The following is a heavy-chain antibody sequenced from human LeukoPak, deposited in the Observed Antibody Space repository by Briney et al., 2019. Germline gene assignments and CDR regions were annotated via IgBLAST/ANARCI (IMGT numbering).Heavy chain of an antibody. Sequence: SETLSLTCTVSGGSISSYYWSWIRQPPGKGLEWIGYIYYSGSTNYNPSLKSRVTISVDTSKNQFSLKLSSVTAADTAVYYCARETSTTYYGDYEGGWFDPWGQGTLVTVSS. D-gene: IGHD4-17*01. CDR1: GGSISSYY. J-gene: IGHJ5*02. CDR2: IYYSGST. V-gene: IGHV4-59*12. CDR3: ARETSTTYYGDYEGGWFDP.